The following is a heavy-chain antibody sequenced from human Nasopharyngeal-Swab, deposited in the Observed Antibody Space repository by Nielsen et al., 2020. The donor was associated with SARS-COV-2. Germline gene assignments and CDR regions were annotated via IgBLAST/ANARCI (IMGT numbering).Heavy chain of an antibody. CDR1: GGSISGNNW. D-gene: IGHD2-21*01. V-gene: IGHV4-4*02. CDR3: VRVSGVGIPEALYYLYYGMDV. CDR2: VGHRGST. Sequence: SETLSLTCTVSGGSISGNNWWAWVRQPPGKGLQWIGEVGHRGSTNYNPSLESRVTISLDESKNQFSLNLRSVTTADTAVYFCVRVSGVGIPEALYYLYYGMDVWGQGTTVTVSS. J-gene: IGHJ6*02.